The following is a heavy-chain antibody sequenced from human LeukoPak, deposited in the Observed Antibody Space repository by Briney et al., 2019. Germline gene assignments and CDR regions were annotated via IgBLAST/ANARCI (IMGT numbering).Heavy chain of an antibody. Sequence: PGGSLRLSCAASGFTFGSYSMHWVRQVPGKGPEFVSVIGGDGLTTFYADSVKDRFTISRDNSKSTLYLEMGSLRAEDMAVYYCAREGGGSGLWYYDLSGRGTLFTVSS. CDR1: GFTFGSYS. D-gene: IGHD3-16*01. J-gene: IGHJ2*01. CDR2: IGGDGLTT. CDR3: AREGGGSGLWYYDL. V-gene: IGHV3-64*02.